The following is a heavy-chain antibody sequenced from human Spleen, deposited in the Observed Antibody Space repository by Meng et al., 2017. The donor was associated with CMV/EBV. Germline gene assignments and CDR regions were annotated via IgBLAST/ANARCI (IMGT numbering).Heavy chain of an antibody. D-gene: IGHD6-13*01. Sequence: QVQLQQWGAGLLKPSETLSLTRAVYGGSFSGYYWSWIRQPPGKGLEWIGEINHSGSTNYNPSLKSRVTMSVDTSKNQFSLKLSSVTAADTAVYYCARSRDYSSLTDYWGQGTLVTVSS. CDR1: GGSFSGYY. CDR2: INHSGST. V-gene: IGHV4-34*01. CDR3: ARSRDYSSLTDY. J-gene: IGHJ4*02.